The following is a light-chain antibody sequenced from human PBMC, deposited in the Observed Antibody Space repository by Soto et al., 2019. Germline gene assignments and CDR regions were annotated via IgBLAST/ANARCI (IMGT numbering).Light chain of an antibody. Sequence: QSVLTQPASVSGSPGQSITISCTGTSSDVGGYNYVSWYQQHPGEAPKLMIYDVGNRPSGVSNRFSGSKSGNTASLTISGLQAEDEADYYCSSYTSSSTLWVFGGGTKVTVL. CDR3: SSYTSSSTLWV. J-gene: IGLJ3*02. CDR2: DVG. CDR1: SSDVGGYNY. V-gene: IGLV2-14*01.